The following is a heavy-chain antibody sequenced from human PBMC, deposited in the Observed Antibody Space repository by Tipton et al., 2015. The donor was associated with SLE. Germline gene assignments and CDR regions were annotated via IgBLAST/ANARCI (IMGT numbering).Heavy chain of an antibody. J-gene: IGHJ4*02. Sequence: LRLSCTVSGGSMSSGGYYWSWIRQHPGKGLEWIGYIYYSGSTYYNPSLKSRVTISVDTSKNQFSLKLSSVTAADTAVYYCARDNGDDFWSGYPVRFDYWGQGTLVTVSS. V-gene: IGHV4-31*03. CDR1: GGSMSSGGYY. CDR2: IYYSGST. D-gene: IGHD3-3*01. CDR3: ARDNGDDFWSGYPVRFDY.